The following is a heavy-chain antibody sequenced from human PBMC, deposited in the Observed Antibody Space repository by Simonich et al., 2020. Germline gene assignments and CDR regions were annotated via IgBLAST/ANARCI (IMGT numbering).Heavy chain of an antibody. J-gene: IGHJ6*02. V-gene: IGHV4-59*08. CDR1: GGSIRSYY. CDR3: ARSLGYYYYYYGMDV. CDR2: IYYSGSP. D-gene: IGHD1-26*01. Sequence: QVQLQESGPGLVKPSETLSLNCTVSGGSIRSYYWSWIRQPPGKGLEWIGYIYYSGSPNYNPSLKSRVSISVDTSKNQVALKLSAVTAADTSVYYWARSLGYYYYYYGMDVWGQGTTVTVSS.